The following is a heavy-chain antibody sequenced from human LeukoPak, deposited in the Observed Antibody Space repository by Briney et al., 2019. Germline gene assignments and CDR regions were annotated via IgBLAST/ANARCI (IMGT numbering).Heavy chain of an antibody. CDR2: ISGSGGST. CDR1: GGSISSGGYY. J-gene: IGHJ4*02. D-gene: IGHD3-10*01. CDR3: AKDRITMVRGPGGY. V-gene: IGHV3-23*01. Sequence: ETLSLTCTVSGGSISSGGYYWSWIRQHPGKGLEWVSAISGSGGSTYYADSVKGRFTISRDNSKNTLYLQMNSLRAEDTAVYYCAKDRITMVRGPGGYWGQGTLVTVSS.